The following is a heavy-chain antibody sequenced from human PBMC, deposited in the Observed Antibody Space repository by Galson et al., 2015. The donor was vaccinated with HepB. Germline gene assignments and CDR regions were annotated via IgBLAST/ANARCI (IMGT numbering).Heavy chain of an antibody. Sequence: SLRLSCAASGFTFSSYAMHWVRQAPGKGLEWVAVISYDGSNKYYADSVKGRFTISRDNSKNTLYLQMNSLRAEDTAVYYCARDPIATYYYYYYMDVWGKGTTVTVSS. J-gene: IGHJ6*03. CDR3: ARDPIATYYYYYYMDV. CDR2: ISYDGSNK. D-gene: IGHD2-21*01. CDR1: GFTFSSYA. V-gene: IGHV3-30-3*01.